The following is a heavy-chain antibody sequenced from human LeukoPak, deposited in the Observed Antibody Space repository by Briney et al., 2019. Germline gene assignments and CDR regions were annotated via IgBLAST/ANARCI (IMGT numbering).Heavy chain of an antibody. D-gene: IGHD6-13*01. CDR2: IKEDGSES. CDR3: ARDRVDRYSSSWYGGGDFDY. J-gene: IGHJ4*02. Sequence: EGSLRLSCAASGFNFGEFWMAWVRQTPGMGLEWVADIKEDGSESFYVDSVKGRFTISRDNAKNSLYLQMNSLRVEDTAVYYCARDRVDRYSSSWYGGGDFDYWGQGTLVTVSS. V-gene: IGHV3-7*01. CDR1: GFNFGEFW.